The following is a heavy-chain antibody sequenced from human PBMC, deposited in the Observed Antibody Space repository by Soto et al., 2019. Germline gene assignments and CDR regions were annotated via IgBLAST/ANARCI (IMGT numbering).Heavy chain of an antibody. CDR3: ARNLRRKLLYGMDV. D-gene: IGHD1-26*01. V-gene: IGHV4-59*01. Sequence: QVQLQESGPGLVKPSETLSLTCTVSGVSISSYYWSWIRQPPGKGLEWIGYIYYSGSTNYNPSLKSRVTISVDTSKNQFSLKLSSVTAADTAVYYCARNLRRKLLYGMDVWGQGTTVTVSS. J-gene: IGHJ6*02. CDR1: GVSISSYY. CDR2: IYYSGST.